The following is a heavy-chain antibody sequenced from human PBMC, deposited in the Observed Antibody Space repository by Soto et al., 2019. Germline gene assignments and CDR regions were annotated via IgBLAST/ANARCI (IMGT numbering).Heavy chain of an antibody. CDR1: GFRFSSYA. V-gene: IGHV3-23*01. CDR3: ASSSALWHGMDA. D-gene: IGHD6-6*01. J-gene: IGHJ6*02. CDR2: ISASGGSA. Sequence: PGESLKISCAAPGFRFSSYAMSWVRQAPGQGPEWLSVISASGGSAYYADSVRGRFTLSRDNSKNTLYLQMKSLGAGDTSVYYCASSSALWHGMDAWGQGTTVTVSS.